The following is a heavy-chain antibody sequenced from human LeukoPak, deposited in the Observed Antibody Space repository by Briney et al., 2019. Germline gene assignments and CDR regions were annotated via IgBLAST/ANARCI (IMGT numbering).Heavy chain of an antibody. CDR3: ARDVGGGPFFDY. J-gene: IGHJ4*02. V-gene: IGHV4-59*01. CDR1: GGSISSFY. Sequence: PSETLSLTCTVSGGSISSFYWGWIRQPPGKGLEWIGYIYNSGSTDYNPSLKSRVTISVDTSKNQFPLKLSSVTAADTAVYYCARDVGGGPFFDYWGQGTLVTVSS. CDR2: IYNSGST. D-gene: IGHD2-15*01.